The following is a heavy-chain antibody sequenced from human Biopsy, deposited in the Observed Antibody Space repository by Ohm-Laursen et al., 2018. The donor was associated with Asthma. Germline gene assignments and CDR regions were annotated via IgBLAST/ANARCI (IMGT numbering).Heavy chain of an antibody. CDR2: ISVYNGNT. D-gene: IGHD3-10*01. V-gene: IGHV1-18*01. J-gene: IGHJ6*02. CDR1: GYTFNSAG. Sequence: VKVACKTSGYTFNSAGIIWVRQAPGQGLERMGWISVYNGNTKVAQKLQDRVTMITDTSTSTAYMELRSLRSDDTAVYFCARAVDYSHYYGIDVWGQGTTVTVS. CDR3: ARAVDYSHYYGIDV.